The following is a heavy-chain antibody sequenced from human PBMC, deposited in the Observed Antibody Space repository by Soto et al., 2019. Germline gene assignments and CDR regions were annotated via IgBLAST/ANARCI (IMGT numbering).Heavy chain of an antibody. V-gene: IGHV1-69*06. CDR3: ARDRGYSSSSRGPYYFDY. CDR1: GGTFSSYA. J-gene: IGHJ4*02. D-gene: IGHD6-6*01. Sequence: SVKVSCKASGGTFSSYAISWVRQAPGQGLEWMGGIIPIFGTANYAQKFQGRVTITADKSTSTAYMELSSLRSEDTAVYYCARDRGYSSSSRGPYYFDYWGQGTLVTVS. CDR2: IIPIFGTA.